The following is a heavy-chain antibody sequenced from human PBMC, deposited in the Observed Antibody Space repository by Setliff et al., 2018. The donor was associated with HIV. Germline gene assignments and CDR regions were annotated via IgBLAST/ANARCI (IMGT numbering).Heavy chain of an antibody. Sequence: SVKVSCKASGDTFRSYAISWVRQAPGQGLEWMGRIVPTLGSVKYAQKFQGRVTITADKPTTTAYMQIVGLTSEDTAIYYCARVIGDDFWSGTSNWFDPWGQGTVVTVSS. V-gene: IGHV1-69*04. CDR2: IVPTLGSV. CDR3: ARVIGDDFWSGTSNWFDP. D-gene: IGHD3-3*01. J-gene: IGHJ5*02. CDR1: GDTFRSYA.